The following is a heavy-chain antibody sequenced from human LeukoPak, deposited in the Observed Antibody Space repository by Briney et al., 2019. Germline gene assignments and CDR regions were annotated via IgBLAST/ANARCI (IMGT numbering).Heavy chain of an antibody. CDR3: ARAAIQLTAFNWFDP. D-gene: IGHD5-18*01. Sequence: ASVKVSCKASGYTFTGYYMHWVRQAPGQGLEWMGWINPNSGGTNYAQKFQGRVTMTRDTSTSTVYMELSSLRSEDTAVYYCARAAIQLTAFNWFDPWGQGTLVTVSS. CDR1: GYTFTGYY. CDR2: INPNSGGT. V-gene: IGHV1-2*02. J-gene: IGHJ5*02.